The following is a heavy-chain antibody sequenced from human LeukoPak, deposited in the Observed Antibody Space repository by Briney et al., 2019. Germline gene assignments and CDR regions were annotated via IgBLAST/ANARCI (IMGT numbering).Heavy chain of an antibody. CDR1: GFTFSSYA. J-gene: IGHJ4*02. CDR2: ISISGENT. CDR3: ARLISTSSSRFSDY. D-gene: IGHD6-6*01. Sequence: PGGSLRLSCAASGFTFSSYAMSWVRQAPGKGLEWVSAISISGENTYYADSVKGRFTIFRDTSRNTLYLQMHSLRAEDTAVYYCARLISTSSSRFSDYWGQGTLVTVSS. V-gene: IGHV3-23*01.